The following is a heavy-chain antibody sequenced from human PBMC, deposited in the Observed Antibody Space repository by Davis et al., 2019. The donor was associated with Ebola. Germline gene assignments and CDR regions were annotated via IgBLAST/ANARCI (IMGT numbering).Heavy chain of an antibody. D-gene: IGHD2-21*02. CDR2: VYPGDSDT. CDR1: GYGFTTYW. V-gene: IGHV5-51*01. CDR3: AKLGRSSDYYGRHFDW. Sequence: GESLKISCKVSGYGFTTYWIGWVRQMPGKGLEWMGTVYPGDSDTRYSPSFQGYVTISAEKSSNTAYLQWSSLKASDTATYYCAKLGRSSDYYGRHFDWWGQGTRVTVSS. J-gene: IGHJ4*02.